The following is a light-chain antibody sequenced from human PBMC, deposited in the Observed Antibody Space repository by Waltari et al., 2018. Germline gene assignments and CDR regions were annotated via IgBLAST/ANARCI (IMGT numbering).Light chain of an antibody. CDR1: SSDGGGYNY. CDR3: SSYTTSSTHV. CDR2: DVT. J-gene: IGLJ1*01. Sequence: QSALTQPASVSASPGQSITISCTGTSSDGGGYNYVPWYQQHPGKAPKLIINDVTNRPSGVSNRFSGSKSGNTASLTISGLQAEDEADYYCSSYTTSSTHVFGTGTKVTVL. V-gene: IGLV2-14*03.